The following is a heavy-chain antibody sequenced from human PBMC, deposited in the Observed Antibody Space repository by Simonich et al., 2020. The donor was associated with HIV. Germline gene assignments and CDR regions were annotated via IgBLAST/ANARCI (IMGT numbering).Heavy chain of an antibody. CDR2: INWSGGSI. D-gene: IGHD6-6*01. Sequence: DVQLVESGGGLVQPGRSLRLSCAASGFTFNDYAKHWVRQAPGKGLEWVAGINWSGGSIGYADSVKGRVTISRDNAKNSLYLQMNSLRAEDTALYYCTKGRSSYYYYAMDVWGQGTTVTVSS. J-gene: IGHJ6*02. CDR3: TKGRSSYYYYAMDV. V-gene: IGHV3-9*01. CDR1: GFTFNDYA.